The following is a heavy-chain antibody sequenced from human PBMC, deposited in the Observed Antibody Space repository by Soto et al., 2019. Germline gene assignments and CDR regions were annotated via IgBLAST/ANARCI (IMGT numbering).Heavy chain of an antibody. CDR2: ISYDGSNK. J-gene: IGHJ5*02. D-gene: IGHD3-16*01. CDR3: ARVWAAPEYNFFDP. Sequence: QVQLVESGGGVAQPGRSLRLSCAASGFTFSSYAMHWVRQAPGKGLEWVALISYDGSNKFYADSVEGRFTISRDNSKKTVYLQMSSLRTEDTAVYYCARVWAAPEYNFFDPWGQGTLVTVSS. V-gene: IGHV3-30-3*01. CDR1: GFTFSSYA.